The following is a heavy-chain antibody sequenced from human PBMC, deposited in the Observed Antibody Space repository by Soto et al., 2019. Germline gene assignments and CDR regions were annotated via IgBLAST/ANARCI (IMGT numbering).Heavy chain of an antibody. CDR3: ARRTPLYTSEISKFEP. D-gene: IGHD3-10*01. CDR2: VDSSGGT. CDR1: VVSISSSSHY. V-gene: IGHV4-39*01. J-gene: IGHJ5*02. Sequence: SEAVSLTCTFSVVSISSSSHYCGWIRQPPGKGLEWIGTVDSSGGTDYNPSLKSRVTIFVDTSKNQFSLKVRSVTATDTAVYYCARRTPLYTSEISKFEPCGQLPLV.